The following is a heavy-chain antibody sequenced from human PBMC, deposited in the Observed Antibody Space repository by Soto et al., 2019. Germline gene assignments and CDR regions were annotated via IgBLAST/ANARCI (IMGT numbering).Heavy chain of an antibody. V-gene: IGHV1-46*01. CDR1: GFTFTGYY. CDR3: ASSYYYDSSGYYHAGFDY. J-gene: IGHJ4*02. D-gene: IGHD3-22*01. Sequence: ASVKVSCKASGFTFTGYYMHWVLQAPGQGLEWMGIINPSGGSTSYAQKFQGRVTMTRDTSTSTVYMELSSLRSEDTAVYYCASSYYYDSSGYYHAGFDYWGQGTLVTVSS. CDR2: INPSGGST.